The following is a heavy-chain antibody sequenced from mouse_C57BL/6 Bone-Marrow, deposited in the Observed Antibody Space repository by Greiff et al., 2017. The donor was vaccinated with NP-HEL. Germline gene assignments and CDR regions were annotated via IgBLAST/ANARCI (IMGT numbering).Heavy chain of an antibody. CDR1: GFTFSSYG. Sequence: EVKVVESGGDLVKPGGSLKLSCAASGFTFSSYGMSWVRQTPDKRLEWVATISSGGSYTYYPDSVKGRFPISRDNAKNTLYLQMSSLKSEDTAMYYCARGYRKAWFAYWGQGTLVTVSA. D-gene: IGHD2-14*01. CDR2: ISSGGSYT. CDR3: ARGYRKAWFAY. J-gene: IGHJ3*01. V-gene: IGHV5-6*01.